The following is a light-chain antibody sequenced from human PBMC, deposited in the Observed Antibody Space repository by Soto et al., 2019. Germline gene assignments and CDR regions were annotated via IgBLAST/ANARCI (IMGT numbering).Light chain of an antibody. CDR3: CSYAGFYTWV. CDR2: DVS. Sequence: QSALTQPRSVSGSPGQSVTISCTGTSSDVGGYNYVSWYQQHPGKAPKLMIYDVSKRPSGVPDRFSGSKSGNTVSLTISGLQAEDEADYYCCSYAGFYTWVFGGGTKLTVL. J-gene: IGLJ3*02. V-gene: IGLV2-11*01. CDR1: SSDVGGYNY.